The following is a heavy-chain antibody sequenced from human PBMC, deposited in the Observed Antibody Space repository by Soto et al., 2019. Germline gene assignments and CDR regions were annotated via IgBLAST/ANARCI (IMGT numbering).Heavy chain of an antibody. CDR1: GYTFTNYA. CDR2: INAGNGKT. CDR3: ARDGAVAGNTNFDY. D-gene: IGHD6-19*01. Sequence: QVQLVQSGADVKQPGASVKVSCRASGYTFTNYAIHWVRQGPGQRLEWMGWINAGNGKTKYSQKFQGRVTITRDTSASTAYMELSSLRSEDTAVYYCARDGAVAGNTNFDYWGQGTLVTVSS. V-gene: IGHV1-3*01. J-gene: IGHJ4*02.